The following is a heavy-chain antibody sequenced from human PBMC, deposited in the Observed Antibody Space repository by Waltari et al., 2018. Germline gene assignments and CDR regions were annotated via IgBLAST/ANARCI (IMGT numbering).Heavy chain of an antibody. D-gene: IGHD6-6*01. J-gene: IGHJ4*02. CDR3: ARPVYSSSSRAYFDY. CDR1: GGSFRGYY. V-gene: IGHV4-34*01. CDR2: INHSGST. Sequence: QVQLQQWGAGLLKHSERLSLSCAVYGGSFRGYYWSWLRQPPGKGLEWIGEINHSGSTNYNPSLKSRVTISVDTSKNQFSLKLSSVTAADTAVYYCARPVYSSSSRAYFDYWGQGTLVTVSS.